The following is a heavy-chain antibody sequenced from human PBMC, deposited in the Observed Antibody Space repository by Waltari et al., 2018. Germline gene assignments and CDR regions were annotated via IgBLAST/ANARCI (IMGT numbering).Heavy chain of an antibody. D-gene: IGHD3-22*01. CDR1: GYTFTDYY. Sequence: EVQLVQSGAEVKKPGATVKISCKASGYTFTDYYMHWVHQAPGKGLEWMGRVDPEEGEKIKAEKVQGKVTITADTSTDTAYMELSSLRSEDTAVYYCATPLYYYDVYFDYWGQGTLVTVSS. CDR2: VDPEEGEK. CDR3: ATPLYYYDVYFDY. V-gene: IGHV1-69-2*01. J-gene: IGHJ4*02.